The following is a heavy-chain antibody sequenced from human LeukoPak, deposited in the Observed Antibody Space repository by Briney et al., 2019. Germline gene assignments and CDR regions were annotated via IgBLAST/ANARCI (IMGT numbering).Heavy chain of an antibody. V-gene: IGHV4-38-2*02. CDR1: GHPISSAFY. D-gene: IGHD3-3*01. Sequence: PSETLSLTCDVSGHPISSAFYWGWIRQPPGKGLEWIGSIYHSGSTYYNPSLKSRVTISVDTSKNQFSLKLSSVTAADTAVYYCAREDFEAGSWFDPWGQGTLVTVSS. CDR3: AREDFEAGSWFDP. CDR2: IYHSGST. J-gene: IGHJ5*02.